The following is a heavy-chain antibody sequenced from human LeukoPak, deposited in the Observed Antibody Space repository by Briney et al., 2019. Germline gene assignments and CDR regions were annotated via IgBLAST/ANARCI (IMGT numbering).Heavy chain of an antibody. J-gene: IGHJ4*02. D-gene: IGHD2-8*01. CDR3: ANTTNPDF. Sequence: PGGSMRLSCAASGFTFSSYAMSWVRQAPGKGLEWVSDISGSGGLTYYADSVKGRFTMSRDNSENSLYLQMNSLRAEDTAVYYCANTTNPDFWGQKGLVTVSS. CDR2: ISGSGGLT. CDR1: GFTFSSYA. V-gene: IGHV3-23*01.